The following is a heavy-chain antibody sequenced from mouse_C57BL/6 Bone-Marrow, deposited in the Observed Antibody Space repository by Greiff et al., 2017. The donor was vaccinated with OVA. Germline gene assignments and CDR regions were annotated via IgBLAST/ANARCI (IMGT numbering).Heavy chain of an antibody. D-gene: IGHD1-1*01. CDR1: GYSFTGYF. CDR3: AKENGNDWYFDV. V-gene: IGHV1-20*01. CDR2: INPYSGDT. J-gene: IGHJ1*03. Sequence: EVQLQQSGPELVKPGDSVKISCKASGYSFTGYFMNWVMQSPGKSLEWIGRINPYSGDTYYNQKFKGKATLTVDKSSSTAYMKLSSLTSEASAVYYCAKENGNDWYFDVWGTGTTVTVSS.